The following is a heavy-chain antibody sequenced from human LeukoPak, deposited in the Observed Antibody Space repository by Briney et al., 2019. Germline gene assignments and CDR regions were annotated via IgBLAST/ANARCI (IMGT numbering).Heavy chain of an antibody. CDR3: AVNPPNIAAPGTIFDY. CDR1: GGSISSSSYS. Sequence: SVTLSLTRTVSGGSISSSSYSWGWIRQPPGKGLEWIGNIYYSGSTYYNPSLKSRVTISVDTSKNQFSLKLSSVTAADTAVYYCAVNPPNIAAPGTIFDYWGQGTLVTVSS. V-gene: IGHV4-39*01. J-gene: IGHJ4*02. D-gene: IGHD6-13*01. CDR2: IYYSGST.